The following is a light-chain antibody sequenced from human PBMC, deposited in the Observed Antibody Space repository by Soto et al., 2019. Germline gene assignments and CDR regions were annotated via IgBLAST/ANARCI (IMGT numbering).Light chain of an antibody. CDR1: QSVSRN. CDR2: DAS. V-gene: IGKV3D-15*01. CDR3: QQYESSPRT. Sequence: EIVMTQSPATLSVSPGERATLSCRASQSVSRNLAWYQQKPRQAPRLLIYDASNRATGIPARLSASGSGTDFTLTISRLEPEDFAVYYCQQYESSPRTFGQGTKVDIK. J-gene: IGKJ1*01.